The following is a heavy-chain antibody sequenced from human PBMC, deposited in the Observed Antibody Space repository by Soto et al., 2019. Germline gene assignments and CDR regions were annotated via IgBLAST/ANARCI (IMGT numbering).Heavy chain of an antibody. Sequence: QVQLVESGGGVVQPGRSLRLSCAASGFTFSSYEMHWVRQAPGKGLDWVAIISYDGTTTYYADSVKGRFIISRDNSKNTLYLQRNSLRPEDTAVYYCAKERKGADYWGQGTLVTVSS. CDR3: AKERKGADY. J-gene: IGHJ4*02. CDR2: ISYDGTTT. CDR1: GFTFSSYE. V-gene: IGHV3-30*18.